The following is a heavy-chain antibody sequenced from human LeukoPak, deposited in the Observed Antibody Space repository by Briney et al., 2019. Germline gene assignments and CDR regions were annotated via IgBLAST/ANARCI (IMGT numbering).Heavy chain of an antibody. D-gene: IGHD3-22*01. CDR1: GFTFSRTV. Sequence: GGSLRLSCVASGFTFSRTVMHWIRQPIGKGLEWVSGIGFQSGIHYLDSVKGRFTVPRENAQNSLYLQMNSLTAGDTATYYCVREVYSSGRAPVFDFSGQGTTVTVSS. J-gene: IGHJ3*01. V-gene: IGHV3-13*01. CDR2: IGFQSGI. CDR3: VREVYSSGRAPVFDF.